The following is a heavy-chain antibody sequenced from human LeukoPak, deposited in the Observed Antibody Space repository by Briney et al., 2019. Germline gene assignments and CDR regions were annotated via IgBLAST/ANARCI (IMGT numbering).Heavy chain of an antibody. CDR2: ISGSGVST. CDR3: AKEEWLLAVYFDY. Sequence: GGSLRLSCAASGFTFSNYAMSWVRQAPGKGLEWVSTISGSGVSTYYADSVKGQFTISRDNSKNMLYLQMNSLRAEDTAVYYCAKEEWLLAVYFDYWGQGTLVTVSS. CDR1: GFTFSNYA. V-gene: IGHV3-23*01. J-gene: IGHJ4*02. D-gene: IGHD3-3*01.